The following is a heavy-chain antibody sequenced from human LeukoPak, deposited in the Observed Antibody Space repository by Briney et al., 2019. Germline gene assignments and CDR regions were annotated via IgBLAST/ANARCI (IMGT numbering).Heavy chain of an antibody. V-gene: IGHV3-23*01. D-gene: IGHD6-13*01. J-gene: IGHJ6*02. CDR3: AKGIAAVGLYYYYGMDV. CDR1: GFTFSSYA. Sequence: GGSLRLSCAASGFTFSSYAMSWVRQAPGKGLEWVSAISGSGGSTYYADSVKGRFTISRDNSKNTLYLQMNSLRDEDTAVYYCAKGIAAVGLYYYYGMDVWGQGTTVTVSS. CDR2: ISGSGGST.